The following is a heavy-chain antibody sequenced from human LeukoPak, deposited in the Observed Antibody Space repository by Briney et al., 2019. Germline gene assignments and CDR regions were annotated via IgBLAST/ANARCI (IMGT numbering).Heavy chain of an antibody. Sequence: SVKVSCKASGGTFSTYAISWVRQAPGQGLEWMGRIIPILDIANYAQKFQGRVTITADESTSTAYMELSSLRSEDTAVYYCARRAVGATTPFEYWGQGTLVTVSS. J-gene: IGHJ4*02. V-gene: IGHV1-69*04. CDR1: GGTFSTYA. CDR3: ARRAVGATTPFEY. D-gene: IGHD1-26*01. CDR2: IIPILDIA.